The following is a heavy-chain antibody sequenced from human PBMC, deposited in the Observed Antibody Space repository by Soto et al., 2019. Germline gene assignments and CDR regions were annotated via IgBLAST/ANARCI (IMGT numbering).Heavy chain of an antibody. V-gene: IGHV4-59*01. Sequence: PSETLSLTCTVSGGSISSYYWSWIRQPPGKGLEWIGYIYYSGSTNYNPSLKSRVTISVDTSKNQFSLKLSSVTAADTAVYYCARAKKDFGVVNPYYYMDVWGKGTTVTAP. CDR2: IYYSGST. D-gene: IGHD3-3*01. J-gene: IGHJ6*03. CDR1: GGSISSYY. CDR3: ARAKKDFGVVNPYYYMDV.